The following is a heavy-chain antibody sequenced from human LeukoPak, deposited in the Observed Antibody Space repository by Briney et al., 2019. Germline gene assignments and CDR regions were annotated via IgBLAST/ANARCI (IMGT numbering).Heavy chain of an antibody. V-gene: IGHV3-23*01. CDR1: GFTFSSYA. J-gene: IGHJ4*02. D-gene: IGHD3-22*01. Sequence: GGSLRLSCAASGFTFSSYAMSWVRQAPGKGLEWVSAISGSGGSTYYADSVKGRFTISRDNSKNTLYLQMNSLRAEDTAVYYCAKDRDRVTYYYDSSGYSNWGQGTLVTVSS. CDR2: ISGSGGST. CDR3: AKDRDRVTYYYDSSGYSN.